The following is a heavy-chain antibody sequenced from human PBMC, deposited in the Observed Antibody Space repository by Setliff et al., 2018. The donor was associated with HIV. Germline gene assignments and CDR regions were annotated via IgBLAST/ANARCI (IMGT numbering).Heavy chain of an antibody. CDR1: GASITSHY. V-gene: IGHV4-59*11. D-gene: IGHD4-17*01. CDR3: AKGAGSYGDYTFDY. J-gene: IGHJ4*02. Sequence: SETLSLTCTVSGASITSHYWSWIRQSPGRELEWIGYIYSTGSTNYNPSLQSRVSISMDASKNKFSLKVTSVTSADTAVYYCAKGAGSYGDYTFDYWGQGNLVTSPQ. CDR2: IYSTGST.